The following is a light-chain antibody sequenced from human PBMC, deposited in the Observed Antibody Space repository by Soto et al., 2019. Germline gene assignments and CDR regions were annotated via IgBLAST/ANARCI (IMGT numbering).Light chain of an antibody. Sequence: EIEMTQSPATLSASPGERATISCRASQSVSSNLAWYQQKPGQAPRLLIYGASTRATGIPARFSGSGSGTEFTLPISSLQSEDFAGYYCQQYNNWPPWTFGQGTKVEIK. CDR2: GAS. V-gene: IGKV3-15*01. CDR3: QQYNNWPPWT. J-gene: IGKJ1*01. CDR1: QSVSSN.